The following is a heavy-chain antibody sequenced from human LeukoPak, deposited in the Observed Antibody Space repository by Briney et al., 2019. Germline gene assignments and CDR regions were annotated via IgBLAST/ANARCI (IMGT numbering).Heavy chain of an antibody. CDR3: ARSVWGYFDY. D-gene: IGHD3-16*01. J-gene: IGHJ4*02. CDR2: INPNSGVT. Sequence: ASVKVSCKASGCTFTGYYLHWVRQAPGQGLEWMGWINPNSGVTNYAQNFQGRVTMTRDTPISTAYMELSRLRSDDTAVYYCARSVWGYFDYWGQGTLVTVSS. V-gene: IGHV1-2*02. CDR1: GCTFTGYY.